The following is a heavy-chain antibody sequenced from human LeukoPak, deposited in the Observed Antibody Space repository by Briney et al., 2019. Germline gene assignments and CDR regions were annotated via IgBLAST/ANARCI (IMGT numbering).Heavy chain of an antibody. Sequence: GGSLRLSCAAPGFTFSSYWMHWVRQAPGMGLVWVSRINSDGSIASYADSVKGRFTISRDNAKNTLSLQMSSLRAEDTAVYYCVRGYSGSFLDYWGQGTLATVSS. D-gene: IGHD1-26*01. CDR1: GFTFSSYW. J-gene: IGHJ4*02. V-gene: IGHV3-74*01. CDR3: VRGYSGSFLDY. CDR2: INSDGSIA.